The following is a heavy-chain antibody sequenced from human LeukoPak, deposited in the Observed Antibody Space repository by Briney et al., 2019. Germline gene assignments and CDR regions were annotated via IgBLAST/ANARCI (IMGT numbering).Heavy chain of an antibody. CDR2: INHSGST. Sequence: SETLSLTCAVYGGSFSGYYWSWIRQPPGKGLEWIGEINHSGSTNYSPSLKSRVTISVDTSKNQFSLKLSSVTAADTAVYYCARDHIPSNWFDPWGQGTLVTVSS. D-gene: IGHD2-2*02. CDR1: GGSFSGYY. CDR3: ARDHIPSNWFDP. V-gene: IGHV4-34*01. J-gene: IGHJ5*02.